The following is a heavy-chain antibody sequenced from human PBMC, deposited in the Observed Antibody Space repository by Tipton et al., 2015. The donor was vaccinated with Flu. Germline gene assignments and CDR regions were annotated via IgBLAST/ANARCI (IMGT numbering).Heavy chain of an antibody. CDR3: ARGDCSSTSCLDY. D-gene: IGHD2-2*01. Sequence: LRLSCTVSGGSMSSFYWSWVRQPAGKGLEWIGRMYVSGSTKYNPSLKSRVTMSVDTSKNQFSLKLSSVNAADTAVYYCARGDCSSTSCLDYWGQGTLVTVSS. CDR1: GGSMSSFY. V-gene: IGHV4-4*07. CDR2: MYVSGST. J-gene: IGHJ4*02.